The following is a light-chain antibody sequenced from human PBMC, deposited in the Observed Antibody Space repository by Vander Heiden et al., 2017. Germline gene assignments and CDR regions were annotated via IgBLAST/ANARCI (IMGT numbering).Light chain of an antibody. CDR1: QSVSRY. V-gene: IGKV1-39*01. J-gene: IGKJ5*01. CDR2: DAS. CDR3: QQSYSTPSIT. Sequence: DIQLTQSPSSLSASVADRVTITCRASQSVSRYLNWYQQKPGKAPKLLIYDASTLQSGVPSRFSGSGSGTDFTLTISSLQPEDFATYYCQQSYSTPSITFGQGTRLEIK.